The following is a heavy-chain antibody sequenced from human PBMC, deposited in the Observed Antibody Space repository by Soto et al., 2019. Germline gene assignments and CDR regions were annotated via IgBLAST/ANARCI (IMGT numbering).Heavy chain of an antibody. V-gene: IGHV3-15*07. CDR1: GFTFSNAW. CDR3: TTDRRVGALGPY. D-gene: IGHD1-26*01. CDR2: IKSKTDGGTT. J-gene: IGHJ4*02. Sequence: GGSLRLSCAASGFTFSNAWMNWVRQAPGKGLEWVGRIKSKTDGGTTDYAAPVKGRFTISGDGSKNTLYLQMNSLKTEDTAVYYCTTDRRVGALGPYWGQGTLVTVSS.